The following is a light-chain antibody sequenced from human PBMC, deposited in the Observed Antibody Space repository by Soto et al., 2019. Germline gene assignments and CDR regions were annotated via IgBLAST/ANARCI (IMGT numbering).Light chain of an antibody. CDR1: QSFSTW. J-gene: IGKJ1*01. V-gene: IGKV1-6*01. CDR3: LQDYNYPRT. CDR2: AAS. Sequence: QMTQSPSTLSASVGATVTITCRASQSFSTWLAWYQQKPGKAPKLLIYAASTLQSGVPSRFSGSASGTDLTLTISSLQPEDFETYYCLQDYNYPRTFGQGTKVDIK.